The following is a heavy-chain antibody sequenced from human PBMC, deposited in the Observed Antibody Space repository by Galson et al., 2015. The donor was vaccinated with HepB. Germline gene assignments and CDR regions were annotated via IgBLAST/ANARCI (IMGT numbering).Heavy chain of an antibody. J-gene: IGHJ3*01. CDR1: GYIFGYYY. V-gene: IGHV1-2*07. D-gene: IGHD3-10*01. CDR3: ARDLRGGHPLSAFDF. Sequence: SGKVSGKASGYIFGYYYIHWVRQAPGQGLEWMGWINPNSGDTNYAHEFQGRVTMATDTSITTTYMNLSSLGSGDTAIYYCARDLRGGHPLSAFDFWGHGTLVTVSS. CDR2: INPNSGDT.